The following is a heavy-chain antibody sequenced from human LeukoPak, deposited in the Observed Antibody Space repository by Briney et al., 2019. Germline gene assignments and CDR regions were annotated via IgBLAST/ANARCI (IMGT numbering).Heavy chain of an antibody. D-gene: IGHD6-19*01. Sequence: ASVKVSCKASGYTFTSYGISWGRQAPGQGLEWMGWISAYNGNTNYAQKLQGRVTMTTDTSTSTAYMELRSLRSDDTAVYYCARPSSGWASYYFDYWGQGTLVTVSS. J-gene: IGHJ4*02. CDR1: GYTFTSYG. V-gene: IGHV1-18*01. CDR3: ARPSSGWASYYFDY. CDR2: ISAYNGNT.